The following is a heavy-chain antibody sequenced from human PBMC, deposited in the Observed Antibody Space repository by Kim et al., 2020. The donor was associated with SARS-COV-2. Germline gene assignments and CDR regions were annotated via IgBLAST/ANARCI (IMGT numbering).Heavy chain of an antibody. D-gene: IGHD3-10*01. Sequence: SQTLSLTCAISGDSVSSNSATWNWIRQSPSRGLEWLGWTYYRSKWSNDYAAFVKSRITINPDTSKNQFSLQLNSVTPEDTALYYCARGKSVVRGVTPNFHYWGQGTLVTVSS. V-gene: IGHV6-1*01. CDR2: TYYRSKWSN. CDR1: GDSVSSNSAT. CDR3: ARGKSVVRGVTPNFHY. J-gene: IGHJ4*02.